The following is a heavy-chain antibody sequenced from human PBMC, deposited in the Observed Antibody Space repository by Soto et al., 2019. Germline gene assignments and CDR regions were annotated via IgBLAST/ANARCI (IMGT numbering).Heavy chain of an antibody. J-gene: IGHJ4*02. Sequence: EVQLLESGGGLVQRGGSLRLSCAASGFTFSSYAMAWVRQAPGKGLEWVSAIGGTSAGTYYADSVKGRFTISRDKSKNTLYLKRNSLRGEDTALYYCPKEAARLGYCSGGGCSLDYWGQGALVTASS. CDR1: GFTFSSYA. CDR2: IGGTSAGT. V-gene: IGHV3-23*01. CDR3: PKEAARLGYCSGGGCSLDY. D-gene: IGHD2-15*01.